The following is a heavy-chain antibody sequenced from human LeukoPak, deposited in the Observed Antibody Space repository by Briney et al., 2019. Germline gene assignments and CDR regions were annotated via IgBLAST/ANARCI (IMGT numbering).Heavy chain of an antibody. CDR3: AGGRDRSELYFDS. CDR2: IDVDGSLI. CDR1: GFTFSNYW. J-gene: IGHJ4*02. V-gene: IGHV3-74*01. Sequence: GGSLRLSCAASGFTFSNYWMHWVRQAPGKGLVWVSRIDVDGSLISYADSVQGRFTISRDNAKNTLYLQMNSLRAEDTAVYYCAGGRDRSELYFDSWGQGTLVTVSS. D-gene: IGHD3-10*01.